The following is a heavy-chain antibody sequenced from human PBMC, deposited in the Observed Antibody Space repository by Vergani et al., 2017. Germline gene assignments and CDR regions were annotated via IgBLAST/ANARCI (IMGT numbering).Heavy chain of an antibody. CDR3: AKDGRENSDYGYFDY. CDR1: GFSFNTYG. J-gene: IGHJ4*02. CDR2: IGYDGRIK. D-gene: IGHD4-17*01. V-gene: IGHV3-30*02. Sequence: QVQLVETGGGVVQPGESLRLYCATSGFSFNTYGAHWVRQAPGKGLEWVAFIGYDGRIKYNVDSVKGRFTISRDTSKKTLSLQMRSLRADDTAVYYCAKDGRENSDYGYFDYWGQGTLVTVSS.